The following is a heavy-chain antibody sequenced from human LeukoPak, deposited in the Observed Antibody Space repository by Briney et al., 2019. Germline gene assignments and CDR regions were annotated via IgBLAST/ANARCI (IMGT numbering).Heavy chain of an antibody. V-gene: IGHV3-11*04. Sequence: PGGSLRLSCAASRFIFSDYYMTWIRQAPGKGLEWVSYISSSDSIIYYADSVKGRFTISRDNSKNTLFLQMNSLRAEDTALYYCARGGQLWAHFDHWGQGTLVTVSS. J-gene: IGHJ4*02. CDR3: ARGGQLWAHFDH. CDR1: RFIFSDYY. D-gene: IGHD5-18*01. CDR2: ISSSDSII.